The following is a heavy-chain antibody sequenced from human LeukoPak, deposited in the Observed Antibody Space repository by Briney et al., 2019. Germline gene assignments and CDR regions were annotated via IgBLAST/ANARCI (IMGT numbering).Heavy chain of an antibody. CDR3: ARVLAGDRARDAFDI. Sequence: ASVKVSCKASGYTFTSYGISWVRQAPGQGLEWMGWISAYNGNTNYAQKLQGRVTMTTDTSTSTAYMELRSLRSDDTAVYYCARVLAGDRARDAFDIWGQGTMVTVSS. D-gene: IGHD3-3*01. CDR1: GYTFTSYG. J-gene: IGHJ3*02. V-gene: IGHV1-18*01. CDR2: ISAYNGNT.